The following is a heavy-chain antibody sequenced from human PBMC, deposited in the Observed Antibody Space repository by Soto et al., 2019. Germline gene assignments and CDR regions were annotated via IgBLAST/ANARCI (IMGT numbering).Heavy chain of an antibody. D-gene: IGHD6-6*01. CDR3: ASQQLGPSYYYGMDV. Sequence: SVKVSCKASGGTFSSYAISWVRQAPGQGLEWMGGIIPIFGTANYAQKFQGRVTITADESTSTAYMELSSLRSEDTAVYYCASQQLGPSYYYGMDVWGQGTTVTVSS. CDR2: IIPIFGTA. CDR1: GGTFSSYA. V-gene: IGHV1-69*13. J-gene: IGHJ6*02.